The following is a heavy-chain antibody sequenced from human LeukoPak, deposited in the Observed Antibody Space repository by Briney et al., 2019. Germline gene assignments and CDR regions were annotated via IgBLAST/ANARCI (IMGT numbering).Heavy chain of an antibody. D-gene: IGHD6-13*01. V-gene: IGHV3-21*04. CDR3: ARDPDSSSWYPHWFDP. CDR1: GFTFSSYS. CDR2: ISSSSTYI. J-gene: IGHJ5*02. Sequence: PGGSLRLSCVASGFTFSSYSMNWVRQAPGKGLEWVSSISSSSTYIYYTDSMKGRFTISRDNAKNSLYLQMNSLRAEDTAVYYCARDPDSSSWYPHWFDPWGQGTLVTVSS.